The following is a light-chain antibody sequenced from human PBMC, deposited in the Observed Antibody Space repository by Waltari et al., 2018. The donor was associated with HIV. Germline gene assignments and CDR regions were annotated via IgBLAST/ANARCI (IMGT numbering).Light chain of an antibody. J-gene: IGLJ3*02. Sequence: SYVLTQSPSVSVAPGQTARITCGGKTIERKSVHWYQQKSGQAPVLVVYDDRDRPSGIPERFSGSNSGNAATLTISRVEAGDEADYYCQVWDSSSDHGVLFGGGTRLTVL. CDR3: QVWDSSSDHGVL. V-gene: IGLV3-21*02. CDR1: TIERKS. CDR2: DDR.